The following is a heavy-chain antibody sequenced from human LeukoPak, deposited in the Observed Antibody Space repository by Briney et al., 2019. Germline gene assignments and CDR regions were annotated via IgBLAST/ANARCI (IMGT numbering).Heavy chain of an antibody. CDR3: ARDYYDFWSGSLLSNWFDP. D-gene: IGHD3-3*01. J-gene: IGHJ5*02. CDR2: IWYDGSNK. Sequence: PGGSLRLSCAASGFTFSSYGMHWVRQAPGKGLEWVAVIWYDGSNKYYADSVKGRFTISRDNSKNTLYLQMNSLRAEDTAVYYCARDYYDFWSGSLLSNWFDPWGQGTLVTVSS. CDR1: GFTFSSYG. V-gene: IGHV3-33*08.